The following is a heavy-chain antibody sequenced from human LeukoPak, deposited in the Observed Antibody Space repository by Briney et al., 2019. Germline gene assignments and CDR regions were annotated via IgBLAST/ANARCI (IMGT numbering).Heavy chain of an antibody. V-gene: IGHV3-53*01. CDR2: IYSGGST. J-gene: IGHJ4*02. D-gene: IGHD2-21*02. CDR3: ARDVPCGGDCYWDY. CDR1: GFTFSSNY. Sequence: GGSLRLSCEASGFTFSSNYMSWVRQAPGKGLEWVSVIYSGGSTYYADSVKGRFTISRDNSKNTLYLQMNSLRAEDTAVYYCARDVPCGGDCYWDYWGQGTLVTVSS.